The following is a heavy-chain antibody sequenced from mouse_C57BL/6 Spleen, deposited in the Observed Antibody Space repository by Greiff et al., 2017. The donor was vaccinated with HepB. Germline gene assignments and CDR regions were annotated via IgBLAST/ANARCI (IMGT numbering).Heavy chain of an antibody. CDR2: INPNNGGT. Sequence: EVQLQQSGPELVKPGASVKISCKASGYTFTDYYMNWVKQSHGKSLEWIGDINPNNGGTSYNQKFKGKATLTVDKSSSTAYMELRSLTSEDSAVYYCARWISGSGYAMDYWGQGTSVTVSS. J-gene: IGHJ4*01. D-gene: IGHD3-2*02. V-gene: IGHV1-26*01. CDR1: GYTFTDYY. CDR3: ARWISGSGYAMDY.